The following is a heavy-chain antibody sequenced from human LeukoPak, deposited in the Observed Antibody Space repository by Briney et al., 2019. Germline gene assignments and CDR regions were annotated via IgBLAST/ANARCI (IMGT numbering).Heavy chain of an antibody. CDR3: ARQGYSSSSRFDY. D-gene: IGHD6-6*01. J-gene: IGHJ4*02. CDR1: GYTFTNYW. CDR2: IYPGDSDT. Sequence: GESLKISCKGSGYTFTNYWIGCVRQIPGKGLEWMGIIYPGDSDTRYSPSFQGQVTISADKSISTAYLQWSSLKASDTAMYYCARQGYSSSSRFDYWGQGTLVTVSS. V-gene: IGHV5-51*01.